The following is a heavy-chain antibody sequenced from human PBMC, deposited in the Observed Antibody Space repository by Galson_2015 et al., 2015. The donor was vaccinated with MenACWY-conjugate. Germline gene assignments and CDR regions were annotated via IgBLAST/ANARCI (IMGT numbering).Heavy chain of an antibody. CDR3: ARGSRCSSTSCYKGDNWFDP. CDR2: INHSGST. D-gene: IGHD2-2*02. CDR1: GGSFSGYY. Sequence: ETLSLTCAVYGGSFSGYYWSWIRQPPGKGLEWIGEINHSGSTNYNPSLKSRVTISVDTSKNQFSLKLSSVTAADTAVYYCARGSRCSSTSCYKGDNWFDPWGQGTLVTVSS. V-gene: IGHV4-34*01. J-gene: IGHJ5*02.